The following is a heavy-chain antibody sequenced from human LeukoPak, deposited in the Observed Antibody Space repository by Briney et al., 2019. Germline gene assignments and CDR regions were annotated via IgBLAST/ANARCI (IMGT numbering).Heavy chain of an antibody. V-gene: IGHV4-4*02. CDR3: ASGIVGARSFDY. J-gene: IGHJ4*02. Sequence: SETLSLKCAVSSGAINSSNWGRWVRQPPGKGLEWFGEIYHSGSTNYNPSLKSRVTISVDKSKNEFSLKLSSVTAADTAVYYCASGIVGARSFDYWGQGTVVTVSS. CDR1: SGAINSSNW. CDR2: IYHSGST. D-gene: IGHD1-26*01.